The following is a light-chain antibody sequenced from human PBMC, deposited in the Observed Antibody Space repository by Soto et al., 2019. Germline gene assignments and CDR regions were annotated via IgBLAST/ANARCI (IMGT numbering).Light chain of an antibody. CDR3: QQSYSTPPH. J-gene: IGKJ2*01. Sequence: IPMTQSPSSLSASVGDRVTLTCRTSRAINNYVNWYQHHPGRVPKLLISSASILQGGVPSRFSAGGSGTHFALTIDDLQPEDVATYYCQQSYSTPPHFGQGTKLEI. V-gene: IGKV1-39*01. CDR1: RAINNY. CDR2: SAS.